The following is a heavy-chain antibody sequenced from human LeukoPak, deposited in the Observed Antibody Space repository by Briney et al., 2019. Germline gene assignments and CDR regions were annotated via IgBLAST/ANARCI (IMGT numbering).Heavy chain of an antibody. J-gene: IGHJ4*02. CDR3: AREDSGSYYNDY. CDR2: INTDGSST. CDR1: GFTFSSYW. D-gene: IGHD1-26*01. V-gene: IGHV3-74*01. Sequence: SGGSLRLSCAASGFTFSSYWMHWVRQAPGKGLVWVSRINTDGSSTSYADSVKGRFTISRDNAKNTLYLQMNRLRAEDTAVYYCAREDSGSYYNDYWGQGTLVTVSS.